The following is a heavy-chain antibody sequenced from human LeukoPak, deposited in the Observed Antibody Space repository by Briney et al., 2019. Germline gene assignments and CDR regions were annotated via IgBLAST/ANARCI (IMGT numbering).Heavy chain of an antibody. D-gene: IGHD2-2*01. V-gene: IGHV3-30-3*01. CDR1: GFTFSSYA. Sequence: GRSLRLSCAASGFTFSSYAMHWVRQAPGKGLEWVAVISYDGSNKYYADSVKGRFTISRDNSKNTLYLQMNSLRAEDTAVYYCARDRFGPASGCAFDIWGQGTMVTVSS. J-gene: IGHJ3*02. CDR3: ARDRFGPASGCAFDI. CDR2: ISYDGSNK.